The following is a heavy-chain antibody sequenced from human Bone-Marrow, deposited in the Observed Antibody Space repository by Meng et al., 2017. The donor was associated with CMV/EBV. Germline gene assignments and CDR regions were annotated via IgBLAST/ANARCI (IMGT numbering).Heavy chain of an antibody. V-gene: IGHV1-69*05. CDR1: GGTFSNFA. D-gene: IGHD6-6*01. Sequence: SVKVSCKASGGTFSNFAISWVRQAPGQGLEWMGGFIPMFATTNYAQKFQGRVTITTDESTRSVYMELGSLRSEDTAVYYCARGDIAARRTIYYYMTDIWGQGTTVTVYS. CDR2: FIPMFATT. J-gene: IGHJ6*02. CDR3: ARGDIAARRTIYYYMTDI.